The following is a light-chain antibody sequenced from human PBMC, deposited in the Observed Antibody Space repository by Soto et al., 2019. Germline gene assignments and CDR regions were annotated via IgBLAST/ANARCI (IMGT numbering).Light chain of an antibody. CDR1: QSVSSSY. Sequence: EIVLTQSPGTLSLSPGERATLSCRASQSVSSSYLAWYQQKPGQAPRLLIYGESTRATGIPDRFSGGGSGTDFTLTISRLEPEDFAVYYCQQYAASPITFGQGTRLEIK. V-gene: IGKV3-20*01. CDR2: GES. J-gene: IGKJ5*01. CDR3: QQYAASPIT.